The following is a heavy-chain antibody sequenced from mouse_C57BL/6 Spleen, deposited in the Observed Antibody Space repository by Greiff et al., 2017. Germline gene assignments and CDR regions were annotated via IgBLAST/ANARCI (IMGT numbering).Heavy chain of an antibody. CDR2: IYPGSGST. J-gene: IGHJ2*01. CDR1: GYTFTSYW. CDR3: ARASNNEDYFDY. Sequence: QVQLQQSGAELVKPGASVKMSCKASGYTFTSYWITWVKQRPGQGLEWIGDIYPGSGSTTYNEKFKSKATLTVDTSSSTAYMQLSSLTSEDSAVYYCARASNNEDYFDYWGQGTTLTVSS. V-gene: IGHV1-55*01. D-gene: IGHD2-5*01.